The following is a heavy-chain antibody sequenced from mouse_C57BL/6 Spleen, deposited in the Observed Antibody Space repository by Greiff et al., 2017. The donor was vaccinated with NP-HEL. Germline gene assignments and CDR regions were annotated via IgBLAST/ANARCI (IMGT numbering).Heavy chain of an antibody. CDR2: IYPGDGDT. Sequence: VQLQQSGAELVKPGASVKISCKASGYAFSSYWMNWVKQRPGKGLEWIGQIYPGDGDTNYNGKFKGKATLTADKSSSTAYMQLSSLTSEDSAVYFCAREAYHDYDGGFAYWGQGTLVTVSA. V-gene: IGHV1-80*01. CDR3: AREAYHDYDGGFAY. CDR1: GYAFSSYW. D-gene: IGHD2-4*01. J-gene: IGHJ3*01.